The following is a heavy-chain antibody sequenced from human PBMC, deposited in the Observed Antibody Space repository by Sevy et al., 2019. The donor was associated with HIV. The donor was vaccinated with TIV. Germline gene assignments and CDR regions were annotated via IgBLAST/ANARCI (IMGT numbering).Heavy chain of an antibody. CDR2: INEHGSEK. V-gene: IGHV3-7*01. CDR3: AGWGGGLDV. J-gene: IGHJ6*02. Sequence: GGSLRLSCAASTFTLNDYWMNWVRQAPGKGLEWVANINEHGSEKYFVDSVKGRFTISRDNAKNSLYLQMNSLRAEDTAVYYWAGWGGGLDVWGQGTTVTVSS. CDR1: TFTLNDYW. D-gene: IGHD3-16*01.